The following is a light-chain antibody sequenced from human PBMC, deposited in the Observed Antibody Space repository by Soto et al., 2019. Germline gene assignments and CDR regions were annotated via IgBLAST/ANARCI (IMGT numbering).Light chain of an antibody. Sequence: EIVLTQSPATLSLSPGEGATLSCSASPSVANFVAWYQQKPGQAPRLLIYGAFNRATGIPARFSGSGSGTDFTLTISSLEPEDSAVYYCQQRNIWPPVTFGHGTRLEIK. CDR2: GAF. CDR1: PSVANF. V-gene: IGKV3-11*01. CDR3: QQRNIWPPVT. J-gene: IGKJ5*01.